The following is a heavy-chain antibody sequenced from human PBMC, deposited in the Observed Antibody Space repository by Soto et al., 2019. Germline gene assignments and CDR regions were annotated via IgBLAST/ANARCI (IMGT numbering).Heavy chain of an antibody. Sequence: GFLRLSCAASGFFLTNYAMYWVRQAPGKGLEWVSVIGGSGNSAYYADSVQGRFTISRDNSKNTLSLQMSSLTADDTAIYYCVREGRGSFDFWGRGTMVT. J-gene: IGHJ3*01. CDR2: IGGSGNSA. D-gene: IGHD5-12*01. CDR3: VREGRGSFDF. V-gene: IGHV3-23*01. CDR1: GFFLTNYA.